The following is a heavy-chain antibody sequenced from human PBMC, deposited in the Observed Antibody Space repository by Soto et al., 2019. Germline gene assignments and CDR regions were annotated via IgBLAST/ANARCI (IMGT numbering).Heavy chain of an antibody. CDR2: IYYSGST. Sequence: SETLSLTCTVSGGSVSSGSYYWSWIRQPPGKGLEWIGYIYYSGSTNYNPSLKSRVTISVDTSKNQFSLKLSSVTAADTAVYYCARAGQYCSGGSCYFPELTGRRVMGDFDIWGQATMVTVSS. V-gene: IGHV4-61*01. CDR1: GGSVSSGSYY. J-gene: IGHJ3*02. CDR3: ARAGQYCSGGSCYFPELTGRRVMGDFDI. D-gene: IGHD2-15*01.